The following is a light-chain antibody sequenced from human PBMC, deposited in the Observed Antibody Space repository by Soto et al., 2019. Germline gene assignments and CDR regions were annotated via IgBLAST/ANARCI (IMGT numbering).Light chain of an antibody. CDR2: EVS. CDR1: SSDVGSYNR. CDR3: SLYTSRSTYV. Sequence: QSVLTQPPSVSGSPGQSVTISCTGTSSDVGSYNRVSWYQQPPGTAPKLMIYEVSNRPSGVPDRFSGSKSGNTASLTISGLQAEDEADYYCSLYTSRSTYVFGTGTKVTV. V-gene: IGLV2-18*01. J-gene: IGLJ1*01.